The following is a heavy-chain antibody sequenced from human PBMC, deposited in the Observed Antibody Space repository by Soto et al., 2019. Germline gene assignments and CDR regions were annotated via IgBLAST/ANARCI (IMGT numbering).Heavy chain of an antibody. D-gene: IGHD5-12*01. J-gene: IGHJ3*02. Sequence: GGSLRLSCAASGFTFASTDGLHWVRQAPGKGLEWVAVISFDGRNKYYADSVKGRFTISRDNSKSTLYLQMNSLRTEDTAMYNCAKGYSGYDYAFDIWGQGTMVTVSS. V-gene: IGHV3-30*18. CDR1: GFTFASTDG. CDR2: ISFDGRNK. CDR3: AKGYSGYDYAFDI.